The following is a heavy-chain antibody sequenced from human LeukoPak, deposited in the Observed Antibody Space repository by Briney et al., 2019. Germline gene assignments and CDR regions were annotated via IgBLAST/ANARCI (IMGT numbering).Heavy chain of an antibody. CDR3: ARFLKTGYWAHYWYFDL. Sequence: GRSLRLSCAASGFTFSSYVMHWVRQAPGKGLEWVAIISYDGSNEYYADSLKGRLTISRDNAKSSLYLQMNSLRAEDTAVYYCARFLKTGYWAHYWYFDLWGRGTLVTVSS. CDR1: GFTFSSYV. D-gene: IGHD3-9*01. V-gene: IGHV3-30*04. CDR2: ISYDGSNE. J-gene: IGHJ2*01.